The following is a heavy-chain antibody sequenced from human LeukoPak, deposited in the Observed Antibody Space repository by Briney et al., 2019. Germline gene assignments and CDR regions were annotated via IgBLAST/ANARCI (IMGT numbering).Heavy chain of an antibody. V-gene: IGHV7-4-1*02. CDR1: GYTFTSYG. CDR3: ARDSAPAGPDFDY. J-gene: IGHJ4*02. Sequence: ASVKVSCKASGYTFTSYGISWVRQAPGQGLEWMGWINTNTGNPTYAQGFTGRFVFSLDTSVSTAYLQISSLKAEDTAVYYCARDSAPAGPDFDYWGQGTLVTVSS. D-gene: IGHD6-13*01. CDR2: INTNTGNP.